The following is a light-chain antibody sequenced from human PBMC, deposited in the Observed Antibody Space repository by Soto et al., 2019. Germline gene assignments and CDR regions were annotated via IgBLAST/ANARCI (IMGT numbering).Light chain of an antibody. J-gene: IGLJ2*01. V-gene: IGLV2-14*01. CDR1: SSDVGGYNY. Sequence: QSALTQPASVSGSPGQSITISCTGTSSDVGGYNYVSWYQQHPGKAPKPMIYEVSNRPSGVSNRFSGSKSGNTASLTISGLQAEDEADYYCSSYTSSSTPVFGGGTKLTV. CDR3: SSYTSSSTPV. CDR2: EVS.